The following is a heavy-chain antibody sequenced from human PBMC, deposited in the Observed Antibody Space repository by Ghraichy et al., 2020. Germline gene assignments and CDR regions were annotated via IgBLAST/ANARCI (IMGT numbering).Heavy chain of an antibody. Sequence: GSLRLSCAASGFIFSNYAMSWVRQAPGKGLEWVSAITGSGGYTYYADSVKGRFTISRDNSKNTLYLQVNSLRAEDTAIYYCAKGIAVAGSSVDYWGKGTLVTVSS. J-gene: IGHJ4*02. D-gene: IGHD6-19*01. CDR1: GFIFSNYA. CDR2: ITGSGGYT. V-gene: IGHV3-23*01. CDR3: AKGIAVAGSSVDY.